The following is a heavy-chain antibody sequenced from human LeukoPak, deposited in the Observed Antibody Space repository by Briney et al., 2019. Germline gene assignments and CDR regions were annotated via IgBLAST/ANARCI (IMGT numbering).Heavy chain of an antibody. Sequence: GGSLRLSCAASGVTYSCYGVHWVRQAPGKGLEWVALISSDGKDKLYGDSVKGRFTISRDDSKSTLYLQMNSLRAEDTAVYYVTTKVIRGNSGDDYDDWGQGTLVTVSS. D-gene: IGHD5-12*01. CDR1: GVTYSCYG. CDR3: TTKVIRGNSGDDYDD. V-gene: IGHV3-30*03. CDR2: ISSDGKDK. J-gene: IGHJ4*02.